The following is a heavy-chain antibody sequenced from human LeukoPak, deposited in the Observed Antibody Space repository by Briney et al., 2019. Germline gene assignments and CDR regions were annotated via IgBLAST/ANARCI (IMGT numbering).Heavy chain of an antibody. CDR2: ISSSGSTI. J-gene: IGHJ4*02. CDR3: ARGSFDWLLFDY. D-gene: IGHD3-9*01. Sequence: GGSLRLSCAASGFTFRSYAMDWVRQAPGKRLEWVSYISSSGSTIYYADSVKGRFTISRDNAKNSLYLQMNSLRAEDTAVYYCARGSFDWLLFDYWGQGTLVTVSS. CDR1: GFTFRSYA. V-gene: IGHV3-48*03.